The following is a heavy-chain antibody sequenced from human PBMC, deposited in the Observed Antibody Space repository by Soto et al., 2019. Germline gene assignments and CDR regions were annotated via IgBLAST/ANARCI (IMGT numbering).Heavy chain of an antibody. V-gene: IGHV1-2*02. CDR2: INPNSGGT. D-gene: IGHD2-8*01. CDR1: GYTFTGYY. Sequence: ASVKVSCKASGYTFTGYYMHWVRQAPGQGLEWMGWINPNSGGTNYAQKFQGRVTMTRDTSISTAYMELSRLRSDDTAVYYCAREVIRENCTNVVCSPHWGGNWFDPWGQGTLVTVSS. CDR3: AREVIRENCTNVVCSPHWGGNWFDP. J-gene: IGHJ5*02.